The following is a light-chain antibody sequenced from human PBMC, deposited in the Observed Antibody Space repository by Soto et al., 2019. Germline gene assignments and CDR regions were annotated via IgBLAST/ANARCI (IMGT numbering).Light chain of an antibody. Sequence: QSALTQPPSASGTPGQGVSISCSGSSSNIGTNYVYWYQQVPGAAPKLLMYRNNLRPSGVPDRFSGSRSGTSASLAISGLRSEDEADYYCAAWDDSLSGVVFGGGTKLTVL. CDR2: RNN. CDR3: AAWDDSLSGVV. V-gene: IGLV1-47*01. J-gene: IGLJ2*01. CDR1: SSNIGTNY.